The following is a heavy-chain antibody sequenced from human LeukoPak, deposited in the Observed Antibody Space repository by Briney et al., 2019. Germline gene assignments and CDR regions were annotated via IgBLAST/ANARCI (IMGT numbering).Heavy chain of an antibody. V-gene: IGHV4-4*07. D-gene: IGHD3-16*01. CDR2: INSRGSI. CDR1: GGSISSDY. CDR3: ARGAKGWASAYYYYYMDV. Sequence: SETLSLTCTVSGGSISSDYWSWIRQPAGKGLDWIGRINSRGSINYNPSLKSRVTMSVDTSKNQFSLRLTSVAAADPPVYYFARGAKGWASAYYYYYMDVWGKGTTVTVSS. J-gene: IGHJ6*03.